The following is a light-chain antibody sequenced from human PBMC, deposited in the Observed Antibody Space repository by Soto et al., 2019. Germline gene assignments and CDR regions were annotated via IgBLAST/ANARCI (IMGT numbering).Light chain of an antibody. J-gene: IGKJ5*01. CDR2: GAS. V-gene: IGKV3-20*01. CDR1: QSVSSSY. Sequence: EIVLTQSPGTLSLSPGERATLSCRASQSVSSSYLAWYQQKPGQPPRLLIYGASSRATGIPDRFSGSGSGTDFTPPISRLEPADFAVFNFYLNIRFTIT. CDR3: YLNIRFTIT.